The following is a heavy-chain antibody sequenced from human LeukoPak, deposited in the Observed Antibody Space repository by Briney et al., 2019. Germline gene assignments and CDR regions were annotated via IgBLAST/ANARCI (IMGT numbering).Heavy chain of an antibody. CDR2: IYYSGST. CDR1: GGSISSYY. J-gene: IGHJ4*02. V-gene: IGHV4-59*01. D-gene: IGHD3-10*01. Sequence: SETLSLTCTVSGGSISSYYWSWIRQPPGKGLEWIGYIYYSGSTNYNPSLKSRVTISVDTPKNQFSLKLSSVTAADTAVYYCARVPQLLWFGAPGYFDYWGQGTLVTVSS. CDR3: ARVPQLLWFGAPGYFDY.